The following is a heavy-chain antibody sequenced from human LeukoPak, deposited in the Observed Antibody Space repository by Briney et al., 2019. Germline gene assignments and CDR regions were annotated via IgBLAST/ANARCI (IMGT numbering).Heavy chain of an antibody. CDR3: AKEAGLFDV. Sequence: GGSLRLSCAASGFTFGSYGMHWVRQAPGKGLEWVAYIRSDGSKEYHADSVKGRFIISRDNSKKILYLQMNSLRAEDTAMYYCAKEAGLFDVWGQGTMVTVSS. CDR1: GFTFGSYG. CDR2: IRSDGSKE. V-gene: IGHV3-30*02. J-gene: IGHJ3*01.